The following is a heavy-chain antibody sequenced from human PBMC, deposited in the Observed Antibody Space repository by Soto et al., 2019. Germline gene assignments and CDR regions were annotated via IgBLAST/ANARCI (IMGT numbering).Heavy chain of an antibody. J-gene: IGHJ5*02. V-gene: IGHV3-48*01. CDR3: ARDDYGDSIGWFDP. D-gene: IGHD4-17*01. CDR2: ISSSSSTI. CDR1: GFTFSSYS. Sequence: GGSLRLSCAASGFTFSSYSMNWVRQAPGKGLEWVSYISSSSSTIYYADSVKGRFTISRDNAKNSLYLQMNSLRAEDAAVYYCARDDYGDSIGWFDPWGQGTLVTVSS.